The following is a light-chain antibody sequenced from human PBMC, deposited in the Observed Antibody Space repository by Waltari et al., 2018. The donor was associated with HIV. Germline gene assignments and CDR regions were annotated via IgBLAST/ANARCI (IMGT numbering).Light chain of an antibody. CDR2: EVN. V-gene: IGLV2-8*01. CDR3: ASYTGTDTYVL. CDR1: DSDIGGYRY. Sequence: QSALTQPPSASGSLGQSVTISCTGADSDIGGYRYVSWYQQHPDKAPRLLIFEVNKRPSGVPDRFSGSKSGNTASLTVSGLQAEDEAYYYCASYTGTDTYVLFGGGTEVTVL. J-gene: IGLJ2*01.